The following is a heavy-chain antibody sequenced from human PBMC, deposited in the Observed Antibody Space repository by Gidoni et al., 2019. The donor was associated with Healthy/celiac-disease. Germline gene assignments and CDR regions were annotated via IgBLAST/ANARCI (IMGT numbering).Heavy chain of an antibody. CDR3: TISSSGWYLGAFDI. CDR1: GFTFGDYA. J-gene: IGHJ3*02. Sequence: EVQLVDSGGGLVQPGRSLRLSCTASGFTFGDYAMSWVRQAPGKGLEWVGFIRSKAYGGTTEYAASVKGRFTISRDDSKSIAYLQMNSLKTEDTAVYYCTISSSGWYLGAFDIWGQGTMVTVSS. D-gene: IGHD6-19*01. CDR2: IRSKAYGGTT. V-gene: IGHV3-49*04.